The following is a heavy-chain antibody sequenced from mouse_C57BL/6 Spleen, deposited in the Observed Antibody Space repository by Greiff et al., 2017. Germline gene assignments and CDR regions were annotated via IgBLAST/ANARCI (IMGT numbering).Heavy chain of an antibody. Sequence: HVHLQQPGAELVKPGASVKLSCKASGYTFTSYWMPWVQQRPGQGLEWIGMIHPNSGSTNYNEKFKSKATLTVDKSSSTAYMQLSSLTSEDSAVYYWARAEGTTGFDYWGQGTTLTVSS. D-gene: IGHD1-1*01. J-gene: IGHJ2*01. CDR1: GYTFTSYW. CDR3: ARAEGTTGFDY. CDR2: IHPNSGST. V-gene: IGHV1-64*01.